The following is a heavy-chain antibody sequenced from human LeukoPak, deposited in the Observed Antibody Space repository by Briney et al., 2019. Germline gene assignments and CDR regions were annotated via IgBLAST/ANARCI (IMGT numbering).Heavy chain of an antibody. D-gene: IGHD1-26*01. CDR2: IIPMLGTV. J-gene: IGHJ6*02. CDR1: GGTFSSYA. Sequence: ASVKVSCKVFGGTFSSYAINWVRQAPGQGLKWMGRIIPMLGTVNYAQKFQGRVTIIADKFTSTAYMELSSLRSEDTAVYFCARDQKVGATPYFGMDVWGQGTTVTVSS. CDR3: ARDQKVGATPYFGMDV. V-gene: IGHV1-69*04.